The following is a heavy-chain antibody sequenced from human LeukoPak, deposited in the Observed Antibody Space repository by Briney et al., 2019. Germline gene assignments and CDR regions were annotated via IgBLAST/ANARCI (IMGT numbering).Heavy chain of an antibody. V-gene: IGHV3-23*01. CDR2: ISGSGDST. Sequence: GGSLRLSCAASGFTFSSYAMSWVRQAPGKGLEWVSIISGSGDSTYYADSVKGRFTISRDSSKNTLYLQMKSLRAEDTAVYYCAKASAPTVTTWTFDYWGQGTLVTVSS. CDR3: AKASAPTVTTWTFDY. D-gene: IGHD4-11*01. J-gene: IGHJ4*02. CDR1: GFTFSSYA.